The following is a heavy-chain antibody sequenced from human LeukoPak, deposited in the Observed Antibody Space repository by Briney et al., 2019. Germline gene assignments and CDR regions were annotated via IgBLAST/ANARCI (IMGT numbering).Heavy chain of an antibody. Sequence: SETLSLTCAVYGGSFSGYYWSWIRQPPGKGLEWIGEINHSGSTNYNPSLESRVTISVDTSKNQFSLKLSSVTAADTAVYYCARERSTVPYYYYYYMDVWGKGTTVTVSS. CDR2: INHSGST. J-gene: IGHJ6*03. D-gene: IGHD2-2*01. CDR3: ARERSTVPYYYYYYMDV. V-gene: IGHV4-34*01. CDR1: GGSFSGYY.